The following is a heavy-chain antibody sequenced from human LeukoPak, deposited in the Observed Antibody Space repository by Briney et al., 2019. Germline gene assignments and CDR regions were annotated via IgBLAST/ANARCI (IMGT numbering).Heavy chain of an antibody. CDR1: GGSISSSSYY. CDR3: ARVSRIVPAAMLDYYYYMDV. D-gene: IGHD2-2*01. Sequence: SETLSLTCTVSGGSISSSSYYWGWIRQPPGRGLEWIGIIYYSGSTYYNPSLKSRVTISVDTSKNQFSLKLSSVTAADTAVYYCARVSRIVPAAMLDYYYYMDVWGKGTTVTVSS. J-gene: IGHJ6*03. V-gene: IGHV4-39*07. CDR2: IYYSGST.